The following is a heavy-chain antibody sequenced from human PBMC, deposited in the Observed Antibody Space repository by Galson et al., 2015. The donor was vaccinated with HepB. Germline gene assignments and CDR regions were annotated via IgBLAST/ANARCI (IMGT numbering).Heavy chain of an antibody. V-gene: IGHV4-30-4*01. CDR2: IYYSGST. D-gene: IGHD6-13*01. J-gene: IGHJ6*02. CDR3: ARAMGYSSSWSSYYHYDYGMDV. CDR1: GGSIRSGDYY. Sequence: TLSLTCTVSGGSIRSGDYYWSWIRQPPGKGLEWIGYIYYSGSTYYKPSLKSRVTISVDTSKNQFSLKLRYVTAADTAVYYCARAMGYSSSWSSYYHYDYGMDVWGQGTTVTVSS.